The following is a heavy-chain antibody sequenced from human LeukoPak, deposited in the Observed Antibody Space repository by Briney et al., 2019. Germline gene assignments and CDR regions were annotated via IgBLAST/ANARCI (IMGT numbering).Heavy chain of an antibody. Sequence: PGGSLRLSCAASGFTFSDYYMSWIRQAPGKGLEWVANIKEDGSEKYYEDSVKGRFTISRDNAKNSLYLQMNSLRAEDTAVYYCARNVGWFRFDYWGQGTLVTVSS. J-gene: IGHJ4*02. D-gene: IGHD2-15*01. V-gene: IGHV3-7*03. CDR1: GFTFSDYY. CDR3: ARNVGWFRFDY. CDR2: IKEDGSEK.